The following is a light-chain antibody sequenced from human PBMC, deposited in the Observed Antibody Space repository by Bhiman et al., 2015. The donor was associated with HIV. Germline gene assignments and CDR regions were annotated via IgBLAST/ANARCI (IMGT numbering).Light chain of an antibody. CDR3: QSYDSSLSGLWI. J-gene: IGLJ2*01. CDR1: SSNTGAGYD. V-gene: IGLV1-40*01. Sequence: QSVLTQPPSVSGAPGQRVTISCTGSSSNTGAGYDVHWYQQLPGTAPKLLIYGNNNRPSGVPDRFSGSKSGTSASLAITGLQVEDEADYYCQSYDSSLSGLWIFGGGTKLTVL. CDR2: GNN.